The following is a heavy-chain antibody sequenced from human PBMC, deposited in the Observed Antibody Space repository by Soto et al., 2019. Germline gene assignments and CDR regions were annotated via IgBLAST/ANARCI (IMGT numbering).Heavy chain of an antibody. CDR1: GFSLSTTGVG. CDR2: IYWDDDK. CDR3: EHTRVGRELDY. J-gene: IGHJ4*02. D-gene: IGHD2-2*01. V-gene: IGHV2-5*02. Sequence: QVTLEESGPTLVKPTQTLTLTCTFSGFSLSTTGVGVGWIRQSPGKALEWLALIYWDDDKRYSPSLKSMTTVNKVTSQYLVVLTMTCIDPVDTGTYYCEHTRVGRELDYCGQGTLVTVSS.